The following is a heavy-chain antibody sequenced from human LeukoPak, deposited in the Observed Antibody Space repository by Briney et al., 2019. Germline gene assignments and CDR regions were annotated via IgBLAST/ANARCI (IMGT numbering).Heavy chain of an antibody. CDR3: ARARNYYDSSGYYLGR. CDR2: IYHSGST. J-gene: IGHJ4*02. Sequence: SETLSLTCTVSGGSISGSSYYWGWIRQPPGKGLEWIGEIYHSGSTNYNPSLKSRVTISVDKSKNQFSLKLSSVTAADTAVYYCARARNYYDSSGYYLGRWGQGTLVTVSS. CDR1: GGSISGSSYY. D-gene: IGHD3-22*01. V-gene: IGHV4-39*07.